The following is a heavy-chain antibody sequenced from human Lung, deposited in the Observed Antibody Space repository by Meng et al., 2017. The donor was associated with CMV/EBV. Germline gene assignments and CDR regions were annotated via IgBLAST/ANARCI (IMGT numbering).Heavy chain of an antibody. J-gene: IGHJ6*02. V-gene: IGHV3-53*01. CDR3: AREQGYFSSKHYYYHLDV. Sequence: GGSXRLXCAASGFIVSDNYMNWVRQAPGKGLEWISIIYSNENTYYADSVKGRFAISRDNSKNTLYLQMNSLRAEETAVYYCAREQGYFSSKHYYYHLDVWGQGXTVTVSS. CDR2: IYSNENT. CDR1: GFIVSDNY. D-gene: IGHD6-6*01.